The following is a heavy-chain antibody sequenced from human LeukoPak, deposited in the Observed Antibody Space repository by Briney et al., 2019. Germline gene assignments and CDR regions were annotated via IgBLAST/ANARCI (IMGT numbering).Heavy chain of an antibody. D-gene: IGHD5-18*01. Sequence: ASVRVSCKASGYTFTHHGISWVRQAPGQGLEWMGGIIPIFGTANYAQKFQGRVTITADESTSTAYMELSSLRSEDTAVYYCARDPSGYSYGQFDYWGQGTLVTVSS. CDR3: ARDPSGYSYGQFDY. CDR1: GYTFTHHG. CDR2: IIPIFGTA. J-gene: IGHJ4*02. V-gene: IGHV1-69*01.